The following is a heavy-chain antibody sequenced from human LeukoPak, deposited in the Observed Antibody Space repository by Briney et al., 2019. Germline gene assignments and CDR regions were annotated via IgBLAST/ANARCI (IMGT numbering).Heavy chain of an antibody. D-gene: IGHD2-8*01. CDR3: AKAPCTNGVCYYDY. V-gene: IGHV3-9*01. Sequence: GGSLRLSCAASGFTFADYAMHWVRQAPGKGLEWVSGISWNSGSIGYADSVKGRFTISRDNAKNSLYLQMNSLRAEDTALYYCAKAPCTNGVCYYDYWGQGTLVTVSS. J-gene: IGHJ4*02. CDR1: GFTFADYA. CDR2: ISWNSGSI.